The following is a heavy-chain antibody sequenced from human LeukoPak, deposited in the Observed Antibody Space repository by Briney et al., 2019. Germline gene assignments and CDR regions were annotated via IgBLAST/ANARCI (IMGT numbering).Heavy chain of an antibody. J-gene: IGHJ4*02. V-gene: IGHV1-8*01. CDR2: MNPNSGNT. Sequence: EASVKVSCKASGYTFTNYDINWVRQATGQGLEWMGWMNPNSGNTGYAQKFQGRVTMTRNTSISTAYMELSSLRSEDTAVYYCARRMITLGGVIANWGQGTLVTVSS. CDR1: GYTFTNYD. CDR3: ARRMITLGGVIAN. D-gene: IGHD3-16*02.